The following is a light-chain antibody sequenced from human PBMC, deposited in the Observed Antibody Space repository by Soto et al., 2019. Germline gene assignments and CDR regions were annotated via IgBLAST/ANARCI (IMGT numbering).Light chain of an antibody. V-gene: IGKV3-20*01. CDR2: DAS. J-gene: IGKJ2*01. Sequence: EIVLTQSPGTLSLSPGEIAALSCRASQSVTSTYLAWYQQKPGQAPRLLIYDASSRATGIPDRFSGSGSGTDFTLTISRLEPEDFAVYYCHQYGSAPRTFGQGTKLEIK. CDR1: QSVTSTY. CDR3: HQYGSAPRT.